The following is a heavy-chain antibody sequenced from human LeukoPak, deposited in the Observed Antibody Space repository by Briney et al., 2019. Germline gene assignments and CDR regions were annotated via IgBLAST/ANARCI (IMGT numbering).Heavy chain of an antibody. J-gene: IGHJ4*02. V-gene: IGHV3-21*01. CDR1: GFTFDDYA. Sequence: GRPLRLSCAASGFTFDDYAMHWVRQAPGKGLEWVSSISSSSSYIYYADSVKGRFTISRDNAKNSLYLQMNSLRAEDTAVYYRARADWDTAMIDYWGQGTLVTVSS. CDR3: ARADWDTAMIDY. D-gene: IGHD5-18*01. CDR2: ISSSSSYI.